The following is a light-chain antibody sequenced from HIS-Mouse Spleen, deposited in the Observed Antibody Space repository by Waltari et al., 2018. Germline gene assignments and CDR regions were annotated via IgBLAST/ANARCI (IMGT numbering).Light chain of an antibody. CDR1: QSLLHSNGYNY. J-gene: IGKJ3*01. CDR2: LGS. CDR3: MQALQTPFT. Sequence: DIVMTQSPLSLPVTPGEPASISCRSSQSLLHSNGYNYLDWYLQKPGQSPQLLIYLGSSRDTGVPDRFSGSGSGTDFTLKISRVEAEDVGVYYCMQALQTPFTFGPGTKVDIK. V-gene: IGKV2-28*01.